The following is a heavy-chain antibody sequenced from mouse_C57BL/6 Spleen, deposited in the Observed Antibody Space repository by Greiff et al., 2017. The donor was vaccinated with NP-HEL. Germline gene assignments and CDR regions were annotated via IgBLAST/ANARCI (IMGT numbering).Heavy chain of an antibody. CDR1: GYTFTDYE. J-gene: IGHJ4*01. CDR3: TRFYYGSSYAMDY. D-gene: IGHD1-1*01. V-gene: IGHV1-15*01. CDR2: IDPETGGT. Sequence: QVQLQQSGAELVRPGASVTLSCKASGYTFTDYEMHWVKPTPVHGLEWIGAIDPETGGTAYNQKFKGKAILTADKSSSTAYMELRSLTSEDSAVYYCTRFYYGSSYAMDYWGQGTSVTVSS.